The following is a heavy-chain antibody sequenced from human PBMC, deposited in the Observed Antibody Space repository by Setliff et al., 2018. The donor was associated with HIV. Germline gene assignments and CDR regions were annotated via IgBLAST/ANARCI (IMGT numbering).Heavy chain of an antibody. CDR3: ARAGRADDIVVVVAARGYFDY. D-gene: IGHD2-15*01. CDR1: GYSISSGYY. Sequence: SETLSLTCSVSGYSISSGYYWAWIRQPPGKGLEWIGSVPQSWNTYYNPSLKSRVTISVDTSKNQFSLKLSSVTAADTAVYYCARAGRADDIVVVVAARGYFDYWGQGTLVTVSS. CDR2: VPQSWNT. V-gene: IGHV4-38-2*02. J-gene: IGHJ4*02.